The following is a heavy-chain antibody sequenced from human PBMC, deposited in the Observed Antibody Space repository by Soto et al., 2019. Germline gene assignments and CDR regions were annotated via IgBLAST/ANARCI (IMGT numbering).Heavy chain of an antibody. Sequence: QEQLVESGGGVVQPGGSLRLSCAASGFTFSRYAMHWVRQAPGKGLEWVAFISYDGSDKYYADSVKGRFTISRDDSKNPLYWQMTSLGAEDTPFYYCPRPPYEGYFTDGVSPRFDDWGPGARFIFS. CDR2: ISYDGSDK. J-gene: IGHJ4*02. V-gene: IGHV3-30*01. CDR1: GFTFSRYA. D-gene: IGHD2-8*01. CDR3: PRPPYEGYFTDGVSPRFDD.